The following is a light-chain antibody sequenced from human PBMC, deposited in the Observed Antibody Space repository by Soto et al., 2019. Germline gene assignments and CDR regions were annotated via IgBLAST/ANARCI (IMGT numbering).Light chain of an antibody. CDR3: SSYTNINTRACV. Sequence: QSVLTQPPSASGSPGQSVTISCTGTSSDIAAYNYVSWYQQHPGKAPKLIIYEVTDRPSGVSNRFSGSKSGNTASLTISGLQAEDEAEYYCSSYTNINTRACVFGTGTKLTVL. CDR2: EVT. CDR1: SSDIAAYNY. J-gene: IGLJ1*01. V-gene: IGLV2-14*01.